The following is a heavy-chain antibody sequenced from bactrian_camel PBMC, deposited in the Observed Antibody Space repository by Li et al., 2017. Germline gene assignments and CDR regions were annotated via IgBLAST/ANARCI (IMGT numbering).Heavy chain of an antibody. CDR1: GYTFSRNC. CDR2: IATGFGRI. D-gene: IGHD6*01. CDR3: AADVCPSRAGLGLRDASWYRN. J-gene: IGHJ4*01. V-gene: IGHV3S1*01. Sequence: HVQLVESGGGSVQPGGSLTLSCAASGYTFSRNCMGWFRQVPGKEREEVATIATGFGRIFYADSVKDRFTISQDNAKKTLYMQMNSLKPEDSATYYCAADVCPSRAGLGLRDASWYRNWGQGTQVTVS.